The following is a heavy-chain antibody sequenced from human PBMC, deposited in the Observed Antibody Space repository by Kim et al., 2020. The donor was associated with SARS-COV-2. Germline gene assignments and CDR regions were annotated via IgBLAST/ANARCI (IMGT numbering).Heavy chain of an antibody. Sequence: GGSLRLSCAASGFTFSSYGMHWVRQAPGKGLEWVAVISYDGSKKYYADSVKGRFTIFRDNSKHTLYLQMNSLRAEDTAVYYCAKAPDDRWEPNYFDYWG. V-gene: IGHV3-30*18. D-gene: IGHD1-26*01. CDR3: AKAPDDRWEPNYFDY. CDR1: GFTFSSYG. CDR2: ISYDGSKK. J-gene: IGHJ4*01.